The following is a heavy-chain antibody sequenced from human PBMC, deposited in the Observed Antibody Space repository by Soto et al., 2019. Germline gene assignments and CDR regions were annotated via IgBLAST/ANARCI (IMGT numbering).Heavy chain of an antibody. CDR1: VFTFNNYA. J-gene: IGHJ4*02. Sequence: EVQLLESGGGLVQPGGSLRLSCAASVFTFNNYAMTWVRQAPGKGLEWVSAISGGGDTTSYADSVKGRFTVSRDGSKNTLYLQMSSLRAEDTALYYCAKGRGGSGSLTPRVDFWGQGTLVNVSS. D-gene: IGHD3-10*01. CDR3: AKGRGGSGSLTPRVDF. V-gene: IGHV3-23*01. CDR2: ISGGGDTT.